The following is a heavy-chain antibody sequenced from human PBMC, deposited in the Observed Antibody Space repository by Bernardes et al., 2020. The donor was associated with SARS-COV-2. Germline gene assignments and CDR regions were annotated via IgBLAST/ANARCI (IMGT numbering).Heavy chain of an antibody. J-gene: IGHJ4*02. Sequence: GGSLRLSCSASGFTFGDHFMSWFRQAPGKGLEWVGFIRSKAYGGTTEYAASVKGRFNISRDDSKSIAYLQMNSLKIEDTAVYYCTRGPVTTAFDYWGQGTLVTVSS. CDR2: IRSKAYGGTT. D-gene: IGHD4-17*01. V-gene: IGHV3-49*03. CDR3: TRGPVTTAFDY. CDR1: GFTFGDHF.